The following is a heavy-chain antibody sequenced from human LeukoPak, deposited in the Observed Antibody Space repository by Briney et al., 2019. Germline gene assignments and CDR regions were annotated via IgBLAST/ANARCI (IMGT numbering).Heavy chain of an antibody. Sequence: SETLSLTCAVYGDSFNDYYWSWIRQPPGKGLEWIGQINHSGSTNYKPSLKSRVTISVDTAKNQFSLKLSSVTAADTAVYYCARARDYYYDSSGYCDWGQGTLVTVSS. CDR3: ARARDYYYDSSGYCD. V-gene: IGHV4-34*01. CDR2: INHSGST. D-gene: IGHD3-22*01. CDR1: GDSFNDYY. J-gene: IGHJ4*02.